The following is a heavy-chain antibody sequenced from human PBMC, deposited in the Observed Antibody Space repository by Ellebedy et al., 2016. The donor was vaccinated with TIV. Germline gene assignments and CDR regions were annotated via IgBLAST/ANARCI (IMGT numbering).Heavy chain of an antibody. V-gene: IGHV4-59*01. D-gene: IGHD3-3*01. J-gene: IGHJ6*02. Sequence: SETLSLTCSVSGGSISSYYWSWIRQPPGKGLEWIGYIYYSGSTNYNPSLKSRVTISVDTSKHQFSLKLSPVTAAETAVHYCARGLLYYDFWSGYYKGAGDYYYGMDVWGQGTTVTVSS. CDR1: GGSISSYY. CDR3: ARGLLYYDFWSGYYKGAGDYYYGMDV. CDR2: IYYSGST.